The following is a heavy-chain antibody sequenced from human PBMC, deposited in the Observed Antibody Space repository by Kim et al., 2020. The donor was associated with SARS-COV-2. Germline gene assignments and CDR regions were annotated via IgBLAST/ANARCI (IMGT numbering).Heavy chain of an antibody. J-gene: IGHJ4*02. CDR2: NT. CDR3: AKAYCGGDCY. V-gene: IGHV3-23*01. D-gene: IGHD2-21*02. Sequence: NTYYAGSVKGRFTISRDNSRSTLYLQMNSLRADDTAVYYCAKAYCGGDCYWGQGTLVTVSS.